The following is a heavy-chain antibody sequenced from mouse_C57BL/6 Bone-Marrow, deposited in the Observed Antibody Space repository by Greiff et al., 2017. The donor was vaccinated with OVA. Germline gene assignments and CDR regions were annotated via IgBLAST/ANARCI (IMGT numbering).Heavy chain of an antibody. CDR2: IDPSDSYT. Sequence: VQLQQPGAELVMPGASVKLSCKASGYTFTSYWMHWVKQRPGQGLEWIGEIDPSDSYTNYNQKVKGKSTLTVDKSSSTAYMQLSSLTSEDSAVYYCARDGYWDYFDYWGQGTTLTVSS. D-gene: IGHD2-3*01. CDR3: ARDGYWDYFDY. CDR1: GYTFTSYW. J-gene: IGHJ2*01. V-gene: IGHV1-69*01.